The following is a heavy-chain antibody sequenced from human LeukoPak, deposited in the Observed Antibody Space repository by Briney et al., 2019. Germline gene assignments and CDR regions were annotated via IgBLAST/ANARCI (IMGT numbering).Heavy chain of an antibody. V-gene: IGHV4-59*12. CDR3: ARATYDFWSGYGYFDY. D-gene: IGHD3-3*01. J-gene: IGHJ4*02. Sequence: SETLSLTCTVSGGSISSYYWSWIRQPPGKGLEWIGYIYHSGSTYYNPSLKSRVTISVDRSKNQFSLKLSSVTAADTAVYYCARATYDFWSGYGYFDYWGQGTLVTVSS. CDR2: IYHSGST. CDR1: GGSISSYY.